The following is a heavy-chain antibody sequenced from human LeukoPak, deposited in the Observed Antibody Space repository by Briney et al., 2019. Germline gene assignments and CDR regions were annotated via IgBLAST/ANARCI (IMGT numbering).Heavy chain of an antibody. Sequence: ASVTVSCKASGYTFTSYGISWVRQAPGQGLEWMGWISAYNGNTNYAQKLQGRVTMTTDTSTSTAYMELRSLRSDDTAVYYCARGQQQLNYYYYYYMDVWGKGTTVTVSS. CDR1: GYTFTSYG. V-gene: IGHV1-18*01. D-gene: IGHD6-13*01. CDR3: ARGQQQLNYYYYYYMDV. J-gene: IGHJ6*03. CDR2: ISAYNGNT.